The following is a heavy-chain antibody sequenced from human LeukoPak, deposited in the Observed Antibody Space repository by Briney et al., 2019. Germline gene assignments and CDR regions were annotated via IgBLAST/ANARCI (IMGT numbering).Heavy chain of an antibody. J-gene: IGHJ4*02. D-gene: IGHD1-26*01. CDR3: ARVEWGVFVDY. Sequence: PSETLSLTCTVPGGSISSGSYYWSWIRQPAGKALEWIGRSYTSGSTNYNPSLKPRVTISVDTAKNQFSLKLSSVTAADRAVYYCARVEWGVFVDYWGQGTLVTVSS. V-gene: IGHV4-61*02. CDR2: SYTSGST. CDR1: GGSISSGSYY.